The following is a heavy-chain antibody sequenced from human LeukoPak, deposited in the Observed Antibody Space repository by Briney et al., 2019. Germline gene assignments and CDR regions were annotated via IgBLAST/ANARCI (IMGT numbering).Heavy chain of an antibody. V-gene: IGHV3-30-3*01. CDR1: GFTFSSYA. CDR3: ARDSRITMVRGVTSWGMDV. J-gene: IGHJ6*02. Sequence: RSGGSLRLSCAASGFTFSSYAMHWVRQAPGKGLEWVAVISYDGSNKYYADSVKGRFTISRDNSKNTLYLQMNSLRAEDTAVYYCARDSRITMVRGVTSWGMDVWCQGTTVTVSS. CDR2: ISYDGSNK. D-gene: IGHD3-10*01.